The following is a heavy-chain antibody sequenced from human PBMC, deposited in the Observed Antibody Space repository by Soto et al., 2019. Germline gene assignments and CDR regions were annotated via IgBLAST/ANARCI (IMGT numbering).Heavy chain of an antibody. CDR2: IKQDGSEK. J-gene: IGHJ1*01. D-gene: IGHD3-22*01. CDR3: ARGGDSSGYYRFYFQH. Sequence: EVQLVESGGGLVQPGGSLRLSCAASGFTFSSYWMSWVRQAPGKGLEWVANIKQDGSEKYYVDSVKGRFTISRDNAKNSLYLQMNSLRADDTAVYYCARGGDSSGYYRFYFQHWGQGTLVTVSS. V-gene: IGHV3-7*05. CDR1: GFTFSSYW.